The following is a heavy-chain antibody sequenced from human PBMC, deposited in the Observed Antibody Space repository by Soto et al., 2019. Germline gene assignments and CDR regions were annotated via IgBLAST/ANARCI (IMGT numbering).Heavy chain of an antibody. CDR1: GGSISSGGNY. CDR3: ARARMVRGVIYYYGMDV. V-gene: IGHV4-31*11. CDR2: IYYSGST. D-gene: IGHD3-10*01. J-gene: IGHJ6*02. Sequence: TSETLSLTCAVSGGSISSGGNYWSWIRQHPGKGLEWIGYIYYSGSTYYNPSLKSRVTISVDTSKNQFSLKLNSATAADTAVYYCARARMVRGVIYYYGMDVWGQGTTVTVSS.